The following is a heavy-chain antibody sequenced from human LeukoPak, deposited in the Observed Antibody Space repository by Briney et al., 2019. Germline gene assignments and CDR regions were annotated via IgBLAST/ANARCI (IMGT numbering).Heavy chain of an antibody. J-gene: IGHJ6*03. CDR3: AKDSGRYYYYMDV. CDR1: GFTFSSYG. Sequence: GGSLRLSCAASGFTFSSYGMHWVRQARGKGLEWVAFIRYDGSNKYYADSVKGRFTISRDNSKNTLYLQMNSLRAEDTAVYYCAKDSGRYYYYMDVWGKGTTVTVSS. V-gene: IGHV3-30*02. CDR2: IRYDGSNK.